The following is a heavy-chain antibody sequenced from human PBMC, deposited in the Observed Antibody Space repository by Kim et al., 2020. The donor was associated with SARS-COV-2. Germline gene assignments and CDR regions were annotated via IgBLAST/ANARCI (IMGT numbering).Heavy chain of an antibody. CDR2: IKQDGSEK. Sequence: GGSLRLSCAASGFSFSTYWMSWVRQAPGKGLEWVAQIKQDGSEKYYPDSVTGRFSIFRDNAKNSVYLQMDSLRVYDTAVYYCVRDKVEVSESGTYFDYWGQGTLVTVSS. J-gene: IGHJ4*02. D-gene: IGHD3-10*01. CDR1: GFSFSTYW. V-gene: IGHV3-7*05. CDR3: VRDKVEVSESGTYFDY.